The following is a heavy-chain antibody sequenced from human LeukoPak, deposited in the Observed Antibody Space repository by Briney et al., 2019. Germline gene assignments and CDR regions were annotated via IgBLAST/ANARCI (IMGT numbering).Heavy chain of an antibody. V-gene: IGHV4-30-2*01. J-gene: IGHJ5*02. CDR1: GGSISSGGYY. CDR2: IYHSGST. Sequence: SPSETLSLTCTVSGGSISSGGYYWSWIRQPPGKGLEWIGYIYHSGSTYYNPSLKSRVTISVDRSKNQFSLKLSSVTAADTAVYYCARDGVVTRWFDPWGQGTLVTVSS. D-gene: IGHD4-23*01. CDR3: ARDGVVTRWFDP.